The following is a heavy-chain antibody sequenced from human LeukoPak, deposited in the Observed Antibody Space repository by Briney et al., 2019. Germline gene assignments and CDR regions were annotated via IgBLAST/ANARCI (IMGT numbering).Heavy chain of an antibody. V-gene: IGHV3-30-3*01. J-gene: IGHJ4*02. CDR1: GFTFSSYR. CDR2: ISSDGTTK. Sequence: GGSLRLSCAASGFTFSSYRMNWVRQAPGKGLEWVAAISSDGTTKYYADSVKGRFTISRDNSKNTLYLQMNSLRVEDTAVYYCARVDYGDYGFDYWGQGTLVTVSS. D-gene: IGHD4-17*01. CDR3: ARVDYGDYGFDY.